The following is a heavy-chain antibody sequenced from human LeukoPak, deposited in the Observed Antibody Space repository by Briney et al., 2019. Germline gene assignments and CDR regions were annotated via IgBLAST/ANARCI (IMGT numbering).Heavy chain of an antibody. J-gene: IGHJ4*02. CDR1: GGLIGSGGYS. CDR2: VVTTGTT. D-gene: IGHD5-18*01. CDR3: VRGVTRGYIYAD. V-gene: IGHV4-30-4*07. Sequence: SETLSLTCAVSGGLIGSGGYSWWWVRQPPGKGLEWIGYVVTTGTTYYNPSLNSRLTISLYVAKNQLSLKLRSVTAADTAVYFCVRGVTRGYIYADWGQGTLVTVSS.